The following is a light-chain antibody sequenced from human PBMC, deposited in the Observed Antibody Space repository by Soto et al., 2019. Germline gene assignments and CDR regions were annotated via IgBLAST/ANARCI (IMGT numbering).Light chain of an antibody. Sequence: DIQMTQSPSSLSASVGDRVTITCRASQTINAYLNWYQQKPGKAPKLLIYAASSLQSGVPSRFSGSGSGTDFTLTISSLQPEDFATYYCQERYRTPRTFGQGTRLEIK. CDR1: QTINAY. V-gene: IGKV1-39*01. J-gene: IGKJ2*01. CDR2: AAS. CDR3: QERYRTPRT.